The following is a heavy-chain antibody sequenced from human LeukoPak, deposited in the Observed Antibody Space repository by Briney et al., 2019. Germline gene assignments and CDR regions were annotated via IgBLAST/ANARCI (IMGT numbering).Heavy chain of an antibody. CDR2: INPSGGST. V-gene: IGHV1-46*01. Sequence: ASVKVSCKASGYTFTSYYMHWVRQAPGQGLEWMGIINPSGGSTSYAQKFQGRVTMTRDTSISTAYMELSRLRSDDTAVYYCARVREEHDTAMVKEGLWDYWGQGTLVTVSS. CDR1: GYTFTSYY. J-gene: IGHJ4*02. D-gene: IGHD5-18*01. CDR3: ARVREEHDTAMVKEGLWDY.